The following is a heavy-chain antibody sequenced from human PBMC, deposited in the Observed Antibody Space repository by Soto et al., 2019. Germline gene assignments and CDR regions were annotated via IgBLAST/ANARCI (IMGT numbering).Heavy chain of an antibody. V-gene: IGHV2-70*01. J-gene: IGHJ5*02. Sequence: SGPTLVNPTQTLTLTCTFSGFSLSTSGMCVSWIRQPPGKALEWLALIDWDDDKYYSTSLKTRLTISKDTSKNQVVLTMTNMDPVDTATYYCARTLHYYASSGYYYASSGKGTLATLAS. CDR3: ARTLHYYASSGYYYAS. CDR2: IDWDDDK. CDR1: GFSLSTSGMC. D-gene: IGHD3-22*01.